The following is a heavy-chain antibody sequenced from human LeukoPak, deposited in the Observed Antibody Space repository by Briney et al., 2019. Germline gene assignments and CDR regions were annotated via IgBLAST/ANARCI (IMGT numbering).Heavy chain of an antibody. CDR1: GGSFSGYY. V-gene: IGHV4-34*01. J-gene: IGHJ4*02. CDR3: ARVEVVVVAANYYFDY. Sequence: SETLSLTCAVYGGSFSGYYWSWIRQPPGKGLEWIGEINHSGSTNYNPSLKSRVTISVDTSKNQFSLKLSSVTAADTAVYYCARVEVVVVAANYYFDYWGQGTLATVSS. CDR2: INHSGST. D-gene: IGHD2-15*01.